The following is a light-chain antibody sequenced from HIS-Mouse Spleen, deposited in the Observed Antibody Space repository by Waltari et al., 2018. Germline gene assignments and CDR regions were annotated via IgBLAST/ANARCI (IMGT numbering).Light chain of an antibody. J-gene: IGLJ3*02. Sequence: QSALTQPASVPGSPGPSFTISRPVTSRDVGGYNYVSWYQQHPSKVPKPVIYEVSNRPSGVYNRFSGSKSGHTASLTISGLQAEDEADYYCSSYTSSSTLVFGGGTKLTVL. V-gene: IGLV2-14*01. CDR1: SRDVGGYNY. CDR3: SSYTSSSTLV. CDR2: EVS.